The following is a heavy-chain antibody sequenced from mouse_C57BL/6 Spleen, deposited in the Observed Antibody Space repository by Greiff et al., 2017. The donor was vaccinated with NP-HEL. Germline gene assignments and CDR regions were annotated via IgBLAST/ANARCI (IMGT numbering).Heavy chain of an antibody. Sequence: EVQLQQSGPELVKPGASVKISCKASGYSFTGYYMNWVKQSPEKSLEWIGEINPSTGGTTYNQKFKAKATLTVDKSSSTAYMQLKGLTSEDSAVYYCARYYGYDAWFAYWGQGTLVTVSA. CDR3: ARYYGYDAWFAY. CDR2: INPSTGGT. D-gene: IGHD2-2*01. V-gene: IGHV1-42*01. CDR1: GYSFTGYY. J-gene: IGHJ3*01.